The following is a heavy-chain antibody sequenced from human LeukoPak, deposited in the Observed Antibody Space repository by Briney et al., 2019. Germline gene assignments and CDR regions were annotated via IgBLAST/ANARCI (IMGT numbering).Heavy chain of an antibody. J-gene: IGHJ3*01. Sequence: GGSLRLSCAASGFTFGSYGMSWVRQAPGRGREWVSFISGTGLSKYYVDSVKGRFTISRDNSKNMMYLQMDSLRAGDTARYHCARLMKHMREDVYDVWGQGTVVIVSS. V-gene: IGHV3-23*01. CDR2: ISGTGLSK. CDR3: ARLMKHMREDVYDV. D-gene: IGHD2-21*01. CDR1: GFTFGSYG.